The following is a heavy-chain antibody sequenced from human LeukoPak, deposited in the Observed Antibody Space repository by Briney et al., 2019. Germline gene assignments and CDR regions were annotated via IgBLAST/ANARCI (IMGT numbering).Heavy chain of an antibody. V-gene: IGHV1-46*01. CDR2: INPSGGST. J-gene: IGHJ4*02. CDR1: GYTFTSYY. D-gene: IGHD2-8*01. Sequence: GASVKVSCKASGYTFTSYYMHWVRQAPGQGLEWMGIINPSGGSTSYAQKFQGRVTMTRDMSTSTVYMELSSLRSEDTAVYYCARDVCTNGVCSYYFDYWGQGTLVTVSS. CDR3: ARDVCTNGVCSYYFDY.